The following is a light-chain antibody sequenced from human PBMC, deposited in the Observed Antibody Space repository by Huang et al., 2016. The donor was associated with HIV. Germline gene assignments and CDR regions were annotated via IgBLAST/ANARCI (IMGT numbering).Light chain of an antibody. CDR2: GAS. V-gene: IGKV3-15*01. CDR3: QHYDYRPPVT. J-gene: IGKJ2*01. CDR1: QSVRTN. Sequence: EIVMTQSPATLSVSPGERTTLSCRASQSVRTNLAWYQLKPGQAPRLLIYGASTRATGVPARFSGSGSGTEFTLTISSLQSEDFAVYYCQHYDYRPPVTFGQGTKLEIK.